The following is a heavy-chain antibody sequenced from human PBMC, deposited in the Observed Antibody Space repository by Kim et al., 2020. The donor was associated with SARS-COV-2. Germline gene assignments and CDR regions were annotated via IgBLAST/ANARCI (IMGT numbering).Heavy chain of an antibody. D-gene: IGHD2-2*01. CDR1: GFTFSSYA. Sequence: GGSLRLSCAASGFTFSSYAMSWVRQAPGKGLEWVSAISGSGGSTYYADSVKGRFTISRDNSKNTLYLQMNSLRAEDTAVYYCAKAKGYCSSTSCSKTYYFDYWGQGTLVTVSS. V-gene: IGHV3-23*01. CDR3: AKAKGYCSSTSCSKTYYFDY. J-gene: IGHJ4*02. CDR2: ISGSGGST.